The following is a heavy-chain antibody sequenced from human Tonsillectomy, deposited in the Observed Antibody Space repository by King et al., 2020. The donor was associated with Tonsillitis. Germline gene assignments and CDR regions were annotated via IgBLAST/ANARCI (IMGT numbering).Heavy chain of an antibody. CDR3: AKPIFNYYDSSGNDAFDI. Sequence: QLVQSGGGVVQPGGSLRLSCAASGFTFSSYGMHWVRQAPGKGLEWVAFIRYDRSNKYYADSVKGRFTISRDNSKNTLYLQMNSQRAEDTAVYYCAKPIFNYYDSSGNDAFDIWGQGTMVTVSS. CDR2: IRYDRSNK. V-gene: IGHV3-30*02. J-gene: IGHJ3*02. CDR1: GFTFSSYG. D-gene: IGHD3-22*01.